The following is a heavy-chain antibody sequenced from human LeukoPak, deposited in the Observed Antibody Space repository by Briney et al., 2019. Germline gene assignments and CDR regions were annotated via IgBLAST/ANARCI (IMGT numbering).Heavy chain of an antibody. J-gene: IGHJ4*02. CDR1: GGSLRSSSYY. D-gene: IGHD2-15*01. CDR3: ARHKCSGIYCPFDY. CDR2: IYYSGST. V-gene: IGHV4-39*01. Sequence: PETLSPTCTLPGGSLRSSSYYWGWTRHPPGKGLEWLASIYYSGSTYYNPSLKSRVTISVDTSKNQFYLKLSSVSASDTAVYFCARHKCSGIYCPFDYWGQGTLVTVSS.